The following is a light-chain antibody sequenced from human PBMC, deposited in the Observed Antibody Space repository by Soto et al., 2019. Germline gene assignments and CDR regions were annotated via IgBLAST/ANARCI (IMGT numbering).Light chain of an antibody. CDR1: QTVSTNY. Sequence: EIVLTQYPGTLSLSPGERATLSCMASQTVSTNYLAWYQQKPGQAPRLLIYGASKRATGIPDRFSGSGSGTEFTLTISSLQSEDFAEYHCQQYNNWPQTFGQGTKVDI. CDR2: GAS. V-gene: IGKV3-20*01. J-gene: IGKJ1*01. CDR3: QQYNNWPQT.